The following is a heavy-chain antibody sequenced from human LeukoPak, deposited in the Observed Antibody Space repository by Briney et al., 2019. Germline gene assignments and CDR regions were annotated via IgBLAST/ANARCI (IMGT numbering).Heavy chain of an antibody. CDR3: TRLLNNDNAGDPDTFDI. CDR1: GESISRHY. Sequence: SETLSLTCGVSGESISRHYWSWIRQPPGKGLEWIGYISYSGSTRYNPSFQSRVTISMEMSKTHFSLKLTSVTAADTAVYYCTRLLNNDNAGDPDTFDIWGPGTMVTVSS. V-gene: IGHV4-59*08. J-gene: IGHJ3*02. D-gene: IGHD4-17*01. CDR2: ISYSGST.